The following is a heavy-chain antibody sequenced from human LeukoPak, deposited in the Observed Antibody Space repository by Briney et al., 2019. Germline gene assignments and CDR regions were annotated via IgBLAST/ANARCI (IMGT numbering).Heavy chain of an antibody. CDR2: ISSSGSTI. D-gene: IGHD6-13*01. J-gene: IGHJ3*02. CDR1: GFTFSDYY. Sequence: GGSLRLSCAASGFTFSDYYMSWIRQAPGKGLEWVSYISSSGSTIYYADSVKGRFTISRDNAKNSLYLQMNSLRAEDTAIYSCAKFGGSSWSNAFDIWGQGTMVTVSS. V-gene: IGHV3-11*04. CDR3: AKFGGSSWSNAFDI.